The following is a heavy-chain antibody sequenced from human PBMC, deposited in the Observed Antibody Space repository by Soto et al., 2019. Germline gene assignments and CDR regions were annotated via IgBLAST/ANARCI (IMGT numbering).Heavy chain of an antibody. CDR2: IWYDGSNK. CDR3: ARDRLGIFGVVIIDYYYGMDV. D-gene: IGHD3-3*01. V-gene: IGHV3-33*01. Sequence: PGESLKISCAASGFTFSSYGMHWVRQAPGKGLEWVAVIWYDGSNKYYADSVKGRFTTPRDNSKNTLYLQMNSLRAEDTAVYYCARDRLGIFGVVIIDYYYGMDVWGQGTTVTVSS. CDR1: GFTFSSYG. J-gene: IGHJ6*02.